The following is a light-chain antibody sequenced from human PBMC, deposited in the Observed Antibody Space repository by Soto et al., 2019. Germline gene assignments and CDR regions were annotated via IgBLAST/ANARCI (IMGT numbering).Light chain of an antibody. J-gene: IGKJ4*02. CDR3: HQYDNSPLT. Sequence: EIVMTQSPATLSVSPGERATLSCRASQRVGNDFTWYQQRPGQAPRLLIYGASTMATGIPDRFSGSGSGTDFTLTISRLEPEDFAVYYCHQYDNSPLTFGGGTKVDIK. CDR2: GAS. V-gene: IGKV3D-15*02. CDR1: QRVGND.